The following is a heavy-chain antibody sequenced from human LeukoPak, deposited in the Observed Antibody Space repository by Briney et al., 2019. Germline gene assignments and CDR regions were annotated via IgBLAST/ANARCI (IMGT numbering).Heavy chain of an antibody. CDR2: ISDSGST. V-gene: IGHV4-59*01. CDR1: GSSISSYY. Sequence: SETLSLTCTVSGSSISSYYWSWIRQPPGQGLEWIGYISDSGSTNYNPFLKSRITISVDTSGNQLSLKLSSVTAADTAVYYCARKISYISVFDYWGQGTLVTVSS. D-gene: IGHD2-15*01. J-gene: IGHJ4*02. CDR3: ARKISYISVFDY.